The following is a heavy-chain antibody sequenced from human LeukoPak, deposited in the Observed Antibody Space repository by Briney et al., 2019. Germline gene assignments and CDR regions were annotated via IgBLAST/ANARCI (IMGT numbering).Heavy chain of an antibody. J-gene: IGHJ6*02. D-gene: IGHD6-19*01. CDR1: GFTFSSYA. Sequence: PGGSLRLSCAASGFTFSSYAMSWVRQAPGKGLEWVSAISGSGGSTYYADSVKGRFTISRGNSKNTLYLQMNSLRAEDTAVYYRAKYSSGGYYYGMDVWGQGTTVTVSS. CDR2: ISGSGGST. V-gene: IGHV3-23*01. CDR3: AKYSSGGYYYGMDV.